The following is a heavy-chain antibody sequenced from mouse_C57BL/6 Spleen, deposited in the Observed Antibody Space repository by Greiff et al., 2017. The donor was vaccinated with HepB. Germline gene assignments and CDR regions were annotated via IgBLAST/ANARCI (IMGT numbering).Heavy chain of an antibody. CDR2: IDPSDSYT. CDR3: ARRDSNYPMDY. J-gene: IGHJ4*01. V-gene: IGHV1-69*01. CDR1: GYTFTSYW. D-gene: IGHD2-5*01. Sequence: QVQLQQPGAELVMPGASVKLSCKASGYTFTSYWMHWVKQRPGQGLEWIGEIDPSDSYTNYNQKFKGKSTLTVDKSSSTAYMQLSSLTSEDSAVYYSARRDSNYPMDYWGEGTSVTVSS.